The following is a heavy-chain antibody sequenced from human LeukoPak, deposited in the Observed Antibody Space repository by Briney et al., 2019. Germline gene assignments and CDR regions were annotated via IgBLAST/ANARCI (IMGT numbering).Heavy chain of an antibody. J-gene: IGHJ4*02. CDR2: INHSGST. CDR1: GGSFSGYY. CDR3: AGLPYCSGGSCYSVYFDY. D-gene: IGHD2-15*01. Sequence: SETLSLTCAVYGGSFSGYYWSWIRQPPGKGLEWIGEINHSGSTNYNPSLKSRVTISVDTSKNQFSLKLSSATAADTAVYYCAGLPYCSGGSCYSVYFDYWGQGTLVTVSS. V-gene: IGHV4-34*01.